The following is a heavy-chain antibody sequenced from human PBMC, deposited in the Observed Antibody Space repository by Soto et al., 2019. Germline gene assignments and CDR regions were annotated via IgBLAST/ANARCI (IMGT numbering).Heavy chain of an antibody. D-gene: IGHD2-8*02. CDR1: GYTFTSYG. Sequence: QVQLVQSGAEVKKPGASVKVSCKASGYTFTSYGISWVRQAPGQGLEWMGWISAYNGNTNYAQKLQGRVTMTTDTXTXTXXLELRSLRADDTAVYYCARECRVVYARYDYYGMDVWGQGTTVTVSS. CDR2: ISAYNGNT. J-gene: IGHJ6*02. CDR3: ARECRVVYARYDYYGMDV. V-gene: IGHV1-18*01.